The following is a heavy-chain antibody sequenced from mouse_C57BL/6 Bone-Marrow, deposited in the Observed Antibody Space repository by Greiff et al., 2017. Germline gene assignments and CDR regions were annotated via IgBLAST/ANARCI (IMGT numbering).Heavy chain of an antibody. J-gene: IGHJ4*01. V-gene: IGHV1-81*01. Sequence: VQLQQSGAELARPGASVTLSCKASGYTFTSYGISWVKQRTGQGLEWIGEIYPRSGNTYYNEKFKGKATLTADKSSSTAYMEVRSLTSEDSAVYFCARTQSLYAMDYWGQGTSVTVSS. CDR1: GYTFTSYG. CDR3: ARTQSLYAMDY. CDR2: IYPRSGNT.